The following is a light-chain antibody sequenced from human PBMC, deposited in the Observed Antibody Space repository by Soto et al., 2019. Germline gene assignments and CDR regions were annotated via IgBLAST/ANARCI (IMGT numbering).Light chain of an antibody. V-gene: IGKV1-39*01. CDR2: AAS. CDR1: KNISNY. Sequence: DIQMTQSPSSLSASVGDRVTITCRASKNISNYLNWYQQKPGKAPKLLIYAASSLQSGVPSMFSGSGSGADFTLTCSSLQPEDFATYYCQQSYNNPLTFGGGTKVEIK. CDR3: QQSYNNPLT. J-gene: IGKJ4*01.